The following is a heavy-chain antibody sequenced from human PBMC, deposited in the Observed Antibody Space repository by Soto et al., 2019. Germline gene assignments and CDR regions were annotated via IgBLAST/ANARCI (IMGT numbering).Heavy chain of an antibody. CDR3: ARIGDTTPLWFGELSRDYYYMDV. Sequence: ASVKVSWKASGYTFTSYYMHWVRQAPGQGLEWMGIINPSGGSTSYAQKFQGRVTMTRDTSKNQFSLKLSSVTAADTAVYYCARIGDTTPLWFGELSRDYYYMDVWGKGTTVTVSS. V-gene: IGHV1-46*01. J-gene: IGHJ6*03. D-gene: IGHD3-10*01. CDR1: GYTFTSYY. CDR2: INPSGGST.